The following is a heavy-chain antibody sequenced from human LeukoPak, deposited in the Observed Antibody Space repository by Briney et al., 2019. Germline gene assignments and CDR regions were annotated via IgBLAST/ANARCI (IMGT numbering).Heavy chain of an antibody. J-gene: IGHJ5*02. Sequence: GGSLRLSSGASGSDFGAYEMNWVRQAPGKGLEWVAYFAGSDTTTYYADSVKGRFTISRDNARNSLYLQMNSLRAEDTALYYCTTLGYHLDPGREGTLVTVSS. CDR2: FAGSDTTT. CDR3: TTLGYHLDP. V-gene: IGHV3-48*03. D-gene: IGHD5-12*01. CDR1: GSDFGAYE.